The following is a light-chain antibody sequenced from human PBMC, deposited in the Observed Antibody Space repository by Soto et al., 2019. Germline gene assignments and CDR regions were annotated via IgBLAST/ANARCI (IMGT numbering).Light chain of an antibody. V-gene: IGKV1-9*01. CDR2: AAS. CDR1: QGISSY. Sequence: IQLTQSPSSLSASVGDRVTITCRASQGISSYLAWYQQPPGKAPKLLIYAASTLQSGVPSRFSASGSGTDFTLTISSLEPEDFATYYCQQLNSYPLTFGGGTKVDIK. CDR3: QQLNSYPLT. J-gene: IGKJ4*01.